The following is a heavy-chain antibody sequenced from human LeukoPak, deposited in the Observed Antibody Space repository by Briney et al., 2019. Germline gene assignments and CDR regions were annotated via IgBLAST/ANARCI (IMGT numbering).Heavy chain of an antibody. Sequence: GGSLRLSCAASGFTFDDYAMHWVRQAPGKGLEWVSGISWNSGSIGYADSVKGRFTISRDNAKNSLYLQMNSLRAEDTALYYCAKDGDSSGLTHFDYWGQGTLVTVSS. J-gene: IGHJ4*02. CDR3: AKDGDSSGLTHFDY. CDR1: GFTFDDYA. CDR2: ISWNSGSI. V-gene: IGHV3-9*01. D-gene: IGHD3-22*01.